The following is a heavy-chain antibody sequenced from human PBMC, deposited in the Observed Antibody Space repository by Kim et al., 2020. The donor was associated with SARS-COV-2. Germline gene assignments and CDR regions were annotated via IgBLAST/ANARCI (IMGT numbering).Heavy chain of an antibody. J-gene: IGHJ2*01. CDR2: INHSGST. CDR1: GGSFSGYY. CDR3: ARVFYYYDSSGYYHDWYFDL. Sequence: SETLSLTCAVYGGSFSGYYWSWIRQPPGKGLEWIGEINHSGSTNYNPSLKSRVTISVDTSKNQFSLKLSSVTAADTAVYYCARVFYYYDSSGYYHDWYFDLWGRGTLVTVSS. V-gene: IGHV4-34*01. D-gene: IGHD3-22*01.